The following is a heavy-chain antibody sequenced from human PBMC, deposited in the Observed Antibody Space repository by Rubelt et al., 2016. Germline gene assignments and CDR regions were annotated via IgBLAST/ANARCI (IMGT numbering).Heavy chain of an antibody. V-gene: IGHV3-21*01. CDR3: ATGGELLGYYFDY. J-gene: IGHJ4*02. CDR2: ISSSSSYI. Sequence: EVQLVESGGGLVKPGGSLRLSCAASGFTFSSYSMNWVRQAPGKGLEWVSSISSSSSYIYYADSVKGRFTISRDNAKNSLYLQMNSLRAEDTAVYYCATGGELLGYYFDYWGQGTLVTVSS. CDR1: GFTFSSYS. D-gene: IGHD1-26*01.